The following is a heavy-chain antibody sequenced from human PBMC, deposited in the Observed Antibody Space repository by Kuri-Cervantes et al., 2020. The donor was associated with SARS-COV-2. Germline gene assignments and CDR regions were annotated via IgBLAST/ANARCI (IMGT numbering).Heavy chain of an antibody. J-gene: IGHJ6*02. Sequence: LSLTCAASGFTFSSYSMNWVRQAPGKGLEWVSYISSSSSTIYYADSVKGRFTISRDNAKNSLYLQMNSLRDEDTAVYYCARDSKSITIFGVVPYGMDVWGQGTTVTVSS. CDR1: GFTFSSYS. D-gene: IGHD3-3*01. CDR2: ISSSSSTI. CDR3: ARDSKSITIFGVVPYGMDV. V-gene: IGHV3-48*02.